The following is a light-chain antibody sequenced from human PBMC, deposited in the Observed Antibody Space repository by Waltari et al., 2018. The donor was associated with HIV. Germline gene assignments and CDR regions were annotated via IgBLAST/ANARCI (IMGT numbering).Light chain of an antibody. V-gene: IGKV1-5*03. Sequence: DIQMTQSPSTLSASVGDKVTITCRASQSISSRLAWYQQKPGKTPKLLIYKASSLDSGVPSRFSGSGSGTEFTLTISSLQPDDFATYFCQQYNFYSPWTFGQGTEVVIK. CDR1: QSISSR. CDR2: KAS. J-gene: IGKJ1*01. CDR3: QQYNFYSPWT.